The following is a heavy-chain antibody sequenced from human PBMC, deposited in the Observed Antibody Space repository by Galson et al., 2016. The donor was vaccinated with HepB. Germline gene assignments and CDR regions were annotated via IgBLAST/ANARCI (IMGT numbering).Heavy chain of an antibody. V-gene: IGHV2-5*02. CDR2: IYWDNDK. CDR3: AHRYRGYNWDDGDFAY. CDR1: GFSLSTSGVG. Sequence: PALVKPTQTLTLTCTFSGFSLSTSGVGVGWIRQPPGKALEWLALIYWDNDKRYSTSLKSRLTITKDTSKTQVVLTMTNMDPVDTATYYCAHRYRGYNWDDGDFAYWGQGTLVTVSS. J-gene: IGHJ4*02. D-gene: IGHD1-1*01.